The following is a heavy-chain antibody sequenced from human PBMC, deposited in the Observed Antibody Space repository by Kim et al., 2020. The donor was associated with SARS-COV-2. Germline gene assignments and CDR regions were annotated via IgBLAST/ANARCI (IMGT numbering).Heavy chain of an antibody. Sequence: SETLSLTCTVSGDSISSSSFYWDWIRQTPGWGLEWIGSVYSPGTTFYNSTLTSRVSISVDTSKHQFSLNLPSVTPADTAVYLCARYRVQWALSHFFDYWG. CDR3: ARYRVQWALSHFFDY. D-gene: IGHD1-26*01. CDR1: GDSISSSSFY. V-gene: IGHV4-39*01. J-gene: IGHJ4*01. CDR2: VYSPGTT.